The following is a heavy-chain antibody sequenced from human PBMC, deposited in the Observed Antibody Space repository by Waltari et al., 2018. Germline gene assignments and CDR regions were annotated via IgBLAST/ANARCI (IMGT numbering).Heavy chain of an antibody. D-gene: IGHD1-26*01. CDR1: GYSISSGYY. V-gene: IGHV4-38-2*01. CDR2: IYHSGST. CDR3: ARVEWELGGVPLFDY. Sequence: QVQLQESGPGLVKPSETLSLTCAVSGYSISSGYYWGWIRQPPGKGLEWIGSIYHSGSTYYNPSLKSRVTISVDTSKNQSSLKLSSVTAADTAVYYCARVEWELGGVPLFDYWGQGTLVTVSS. J-gene: IGHJ4*02.